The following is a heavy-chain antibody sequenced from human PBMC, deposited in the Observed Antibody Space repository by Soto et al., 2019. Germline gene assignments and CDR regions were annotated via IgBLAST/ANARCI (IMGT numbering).Heavy chain of an antibody. J-gene: IGHJ6*02. CDR3: ARRGGYYYFWSGYLNYYYYYGMDV. V-gene: IGHV4-39*01. CDR2: IYYSGST. Sequence: QLQLQESGPGLVKPSETLSLTCTVSGGSISSSSYYWGWIRQPPGKGLEWIGRIYYSGSTYYNQSLKSRVTIPADTSKNQFSLKLSSVTAADTAVYYCARRGGYYYFWSGYLNYYYYYGMDVWGQGTTVTVSS. D-gene: IGHD3-3*01. CDR1: GGSISSSSYY.